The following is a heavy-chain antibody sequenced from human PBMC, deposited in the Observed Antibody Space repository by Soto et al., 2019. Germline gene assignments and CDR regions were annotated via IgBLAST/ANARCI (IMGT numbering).Heavy chain of an antibody. D-gene: IGHD4-17*01. Sequence: QVRPVQSGAEVKKPGASVKVSCKASGYTFTGYYIHWVRQAPGQGLEWMGWISPNGGGTNFAQKFQGRITMTRDTSINTAFMELSGLTSDDTAVYYCARGDYCGNPPMSWGQGTLVAVSS. V-gene: IGHV1-2*02. CDR1: GYTFTGYY. J-gene: IGHJ4*02. CDR3: ARGDYCGNPPMS. CDR2: ISPNGGGT.